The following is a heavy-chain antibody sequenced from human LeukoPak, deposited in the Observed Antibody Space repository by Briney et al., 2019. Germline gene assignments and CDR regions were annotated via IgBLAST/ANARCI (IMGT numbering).Heavy chain of an antibody. CDR2: INHSGST. CDR3: AGDRIRYFDWLSSGSYYFDY. CDR1: GGSFSGYY. J-gene: IGHJ4*02. Sequence: SETLSLTCAVYGGSFSGYYWSWIRQPPGKGLEWIGEINHSGSTNYNPSLKSRVTISVDTSKNQFSLKLSSVTAADTAFYYHAGDRIRYFDWLSSGSYYFDYWGQGTLVTVSS. D-gene: IGHD3-9*01. V-gene: IGHV4-34*01.